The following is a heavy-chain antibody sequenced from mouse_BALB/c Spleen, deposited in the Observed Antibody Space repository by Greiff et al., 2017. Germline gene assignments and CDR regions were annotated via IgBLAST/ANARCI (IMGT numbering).Heavy chain of an antibody. V-gene: IGHV7-3*02. J-gene: IGHJ3*01. CDR1: GFTFTDYY. D-gene: IGHD1-1*01. CDR3: ARDYYGSRGFAY. Sequence: EVMLVESGGGLVQPGGSLRLSCATSGFTFTDYYMSWVRQPPGKALEWLGFIRNKANGYTTEYSASVKGRFTISRDNSQSILYLQMNTLRAEDSATYYCARDYYGSRGFAYWGQGTLVTVSA. CDR2: IRNKANGYTT.